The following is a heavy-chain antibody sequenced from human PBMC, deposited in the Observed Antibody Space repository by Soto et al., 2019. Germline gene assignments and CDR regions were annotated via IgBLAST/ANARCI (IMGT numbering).Heavy chain of an antibody. V-gene: IGHV3-30*03. CDR2: ISYDGSNK. D-gene: IGHD6-13*01. CDR3: ALGGAAAGY. CDR1: GFTFSSYG. J-gene: IGHJ4*02. Sequence: LRPSCAASGFTFSSYGMHWVRQAPGKGLEWVAVISYDGSNKYYADSVKGRFTISRDNSKNTLYLQMNSLRAEDTAVYYCALGGAAAGYWGQGTLVTVSS.